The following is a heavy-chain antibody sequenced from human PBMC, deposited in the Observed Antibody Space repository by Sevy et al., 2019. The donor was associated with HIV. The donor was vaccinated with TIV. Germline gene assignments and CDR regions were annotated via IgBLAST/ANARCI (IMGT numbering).Heavy chain of an antibody. J-gene: IGHJ6*03. Sequence: GGSLRLSCAASGFTFSSYAMSWVRQAPGKGLEWVSAISGSGGSTYYADSMKGRCTISRDNSKNTLYLQMNSLRAEDTAVYYCAKDLEGYYYYYMDVWGKGTTVTVSS. CDR2: ISGSGGST. CDR3: AKDLEGYYYYYMDV. V-gene: IGHV3-23*01. CDR1: GFTFSSYA.